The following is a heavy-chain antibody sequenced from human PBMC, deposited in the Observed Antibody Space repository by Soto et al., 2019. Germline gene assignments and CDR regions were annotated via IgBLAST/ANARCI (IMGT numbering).Heavy chain of an antibody. CDR2: IIPIFGTA. D-gene: IGHD2-15*01. CDR3: AMSILVVVVAANENWFDP. Sequence: GASVKVSCKASGGTFSSYAISWVRQAPGQGLEWMGGIIPIFGTANYAQKFQGRVTITADESTSTAYMELSSLRSEDTAVYYCAMSILVVVVAANENWFDPWGQGTLVTVSS. J-gene: IGHJ5*02. CDR1: GGTFSSYA. V-gene: IGHV1-69*13.